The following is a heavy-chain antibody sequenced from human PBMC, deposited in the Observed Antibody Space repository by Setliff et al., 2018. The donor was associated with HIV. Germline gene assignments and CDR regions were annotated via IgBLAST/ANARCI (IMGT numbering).Heavy chain of an antibody. CDR3: ASAAYFDY. CDR1: GGTFSSFA. D-gene: IGHD6-25*01. Sequence: GASVKVSCKASGGTFSSFAISWVRQAPGQGLEWMGGIMPIFGSANYAQKFQGRVTITADASTSTAYMELISLRSEDTAVYYCASAAYFDYWGQGTLVTVSS. V-gene: IGHV1-69*13. CDR2: IMPIFGSA. J-gene: IGHJ4*02.